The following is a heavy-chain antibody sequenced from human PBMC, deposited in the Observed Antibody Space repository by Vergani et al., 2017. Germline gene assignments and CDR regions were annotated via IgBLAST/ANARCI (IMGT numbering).Heavy chain of an antibody. CDR2: ISNSGNTI. CDR1: GFSFSDHY. D-gene: IGHD5-18*01. CDR3: VRDGGYSTTWSHCHF. J-gene: IGHJ4*02. Sequence: QVQLVESGGGLVKPGGSLRLSCAASGFSFSDHYMTWIRQAPGKGLEWVSYISNSGNTIEYADSVKGRFSISRDNAKSSLFLQMDSLRAEDTAVYYCVRDGGYSTTWSHCHFWGQGILVTVSS. V-gene: IGHV3-11*01.